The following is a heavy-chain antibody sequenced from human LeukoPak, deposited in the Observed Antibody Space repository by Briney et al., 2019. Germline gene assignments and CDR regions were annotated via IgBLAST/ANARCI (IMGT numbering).Heavy chain of an antibody. V-gene: IGHV3-7*01. D-gene: IGHD6-13*01. CDR3: AKGAKVRSSPKNYYYYGMDV. J-gene: IGHJ6*02. CDR2: IKQDGSEK. Sequence: GGSLRLSCAASGFTFSSYWMTWVRQAPGKGLEWVANIKQDGSEKNYVDSVKGRFTISRDNSKNTLYLQMNSLRAEDTAVYYCAKGAKVRSSPKNYYYYGMDVWGQGTTVTVSS. CDR1: GFTFSSYW.